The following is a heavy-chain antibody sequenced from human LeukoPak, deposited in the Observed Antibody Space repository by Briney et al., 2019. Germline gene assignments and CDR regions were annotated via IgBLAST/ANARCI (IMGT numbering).Heavy chain of an antibody. Sequence: KSGGSLRLSCAASGFTFSDVYMSWIRQAPGKGLEWVSYISSSGSSTKYADSVKGRFTISRDNAKNSLYLQMNSLRVEDTAVYYCARDRGRVAGEYFDYWGQGTLVTVSS. V-gene: IGHV3-11*06. D-gene: IGHD6-19*01. CDR1: GFTFSDVY. CDR3: ARDRGRVAGEYFDY. J-gene: IGHJ4*02. CDR2: ISSSGSST.